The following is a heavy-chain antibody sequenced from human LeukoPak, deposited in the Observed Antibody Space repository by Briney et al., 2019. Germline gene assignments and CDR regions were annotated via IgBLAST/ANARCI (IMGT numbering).Heavy chain of an antibody. CDR3: ARDRSFYGDGAFDY. D-gene: IGHD4-17*01. V-gene: IGHV3-33*01. CDR2: IWYDGSNK. J-gene: IGHJ4*02. CDR1: GFTFSSYG. Sequence: GGSLRLSCAASGFTFSSYGMHWVRQAPGKGLEWVAVIWYDGSNKYYADPVKGRFTISRDNSKNTLYLQMNSLRAEDTAVYYCARDRSFYGDGAFDYWGQGTLVTVSS.